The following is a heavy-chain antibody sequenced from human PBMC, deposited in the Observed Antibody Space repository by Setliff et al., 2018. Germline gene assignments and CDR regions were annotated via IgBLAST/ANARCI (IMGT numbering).Heavy chain of an antibody. CDR2: INNYNFNT. CDR3: ARERDYDGMNYYGMDV. Sequence: ASVKVSCKSSGFTFTDYGITWVRQVPGQGLEWMGWINNYNFNTQYAQKFQGRVTVTTDTSTSTAYMELRSLRSDDAAVYYCARERDYDGMNYYGMDVWGQGTTVTVSS. CDR1: GFTFTDYG. V-gene: IGHV1-18*01. J-gene: IGHJ6*01. D-gene: IGHD3-22*01.